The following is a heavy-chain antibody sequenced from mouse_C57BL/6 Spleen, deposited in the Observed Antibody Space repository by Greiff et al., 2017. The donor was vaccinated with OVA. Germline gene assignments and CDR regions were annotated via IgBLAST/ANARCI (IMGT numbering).Heavy chain of an antibody. CDR1: GYTFTSYG. Sequence: QVQLQQSGAELARPGASVKLSCKASGYTFTSYGISWVKQRTGQGLEWIGEIYPRSGNTYYNEKFKGKATLTADKSSSTAYMELRSLTSEDSAVYFCARGAFITTVVATSDAMDYWGQGTSVTVSS. V-gene: IGHV1-81*01. D-gene: IGHD1-1*01. CDR2: IYPRSGNT. CDR3: ARGAFITTVVATSDAMDY. J-gene: IGHJ4*01.